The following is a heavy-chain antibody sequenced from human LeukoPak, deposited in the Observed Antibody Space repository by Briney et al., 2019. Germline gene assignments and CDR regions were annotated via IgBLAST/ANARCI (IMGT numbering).Heavy chain of an antibody. D-gene: IGHD2-15*01. J-gene: IGHJ5*02. CDR3: ARDGAVVAASGWFDP. Sequence: ASVKVSCKASGYTFTSYGISWVRQAPGQGLEWMGWISAYNGNTNYAQKLQGRVTMTTDTSTSTAYMELRSLRSDDTAVYYCARDGAVVAASGWFDPWGQGTLVTVSS. CDR2: ISAYNGNT. V-gene: IGHV1-18*01. CDR1: GYTFTSYG.